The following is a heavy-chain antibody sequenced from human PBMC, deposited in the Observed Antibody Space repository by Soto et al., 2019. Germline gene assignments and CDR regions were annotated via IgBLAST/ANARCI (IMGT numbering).Heavy chain of an antibody. Sequence: EVQLVESGGGLVQPGRSLRLSCAASGFTFDDYAMHWVRQAPGKGLEWVGRIKSKTDGGTTDYAAPVKGRFTISRDDSKNTLYLQMNSLKTEDTAVYYCTTERVVVVPAAIPTYYYYGMDVWGQGTTVTVSS. D-gene: IGHD2-2*02. V-gene: IGHV3-15*01. CDR2: IKSKTDGGTT. CDR1: GFTFDDYA. J-gene: IGHJ6*02. CDR3: TTERVVVVPAAIPTYYYYGMDV.